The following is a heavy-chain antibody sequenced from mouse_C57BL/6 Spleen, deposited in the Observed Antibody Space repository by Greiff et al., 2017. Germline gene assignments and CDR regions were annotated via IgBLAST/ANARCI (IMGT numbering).Heavy chain of an antibody. CDR1: GYTFTSYW. CDR2: IDPNSGGT. D-gene: IGHD2-3*01. CDR3: ARGDDGYFSWFAY. V-gene: IGHV1-72*01. J-gene: IGHJ3*01. Sequence: VQLQQPGAELVKPGASVTLSCKASGYTFTSYWMHWVKQRPGRGLAWIGRIDPNSGGTKYNEKFKSKDTLTVDKPSSTAYMQLSSLTSEDSAVYYCARGDDGYFSWFAYWGQGTLVTVSA.